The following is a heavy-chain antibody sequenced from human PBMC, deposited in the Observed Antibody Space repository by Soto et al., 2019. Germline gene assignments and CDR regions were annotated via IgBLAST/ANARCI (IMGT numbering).Heavy chain of an antibody. CDR1: GGSITSGDYY. CDR3: ARTNYDYVWGSYRFDY. D-gene: IGHD3-16*02. CDR2: ISYSGTT. Sequence: QVQLQESGPGLVKPSQTLSLTCTVSGGSITSGDYYWSWIRQPPGKGLEWIGYISYSGTTYYNPSLKSRLTISADTSKHNFSLKLTSVTAAVTAVYYCARTNYDYVWGSYRFDYWGQGALVSVSS. V-gene: IGHV4-30-4*01. J-gene: IGHJ4*02.